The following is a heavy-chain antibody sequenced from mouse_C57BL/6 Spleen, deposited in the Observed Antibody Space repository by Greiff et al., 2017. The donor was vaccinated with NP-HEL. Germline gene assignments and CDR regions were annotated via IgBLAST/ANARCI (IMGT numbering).Heavy chain of an antibody. J-gene: IGHJ2*01. CDR3: ARSSGLYYFDY. D-gene: IGHD3-2*02. CDR1: GYTFTSYW. CDR2: IHPNSGST. V-gene: IGHV1-64*01. Sequence: QVQLKQPGAELVKPGASVKLSCKASGYTFTSYWMHWVKQRPGQGLEWIGMIHPNSGSTNYNEKFKSKATLTVDKSSSTAYMQLSSLTSEDSAVYYCARSSGLYYFDYWGQGTTLTVSS.